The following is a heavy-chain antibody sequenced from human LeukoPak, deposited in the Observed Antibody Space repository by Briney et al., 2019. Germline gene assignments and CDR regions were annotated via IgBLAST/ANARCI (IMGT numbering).Heavy chain of an antibody. CDR2: INHSGST. CDR3: ARAKGMTGSYFDS. J-gene: IGHJ4*02. CDR1: GGSFSGDY. D-gene: IGHD3-9*01. Sequence: PSETLSLTCAVYGGSFSGDYWSWIRQPPGKGLEWIREINHSGSTNYNPSLKSRVTISVDTSKNQFSLKLTSVTAADTAVYYCARAKGMTGSYFDSWGQGTLVTVSS. V-gene: IGHV4-34*01.